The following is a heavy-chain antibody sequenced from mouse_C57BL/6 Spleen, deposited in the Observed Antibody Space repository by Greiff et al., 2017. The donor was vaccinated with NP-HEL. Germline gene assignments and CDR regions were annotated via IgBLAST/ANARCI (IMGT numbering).Heavy chain of an antibody. J-gene: IGHJ4*01. CDR1: GYTFTDYY. V-gene: IGHV1-75*01. CDR3: ATEEWLRRAAMDY. CDR2: IFPGSGST. Sequence: QVQLKESGPELVKPGASVKISCKASGYTFTDYYINWVKQRPGQGLEWIGWIFPGSGSTYYNEKFKGKATLTVDKSSSTAYMLLSSLTSEDSAVYFCATEEWLRRAAMDYWGQGTSVTVSS. D-gene: IGHD2-2*01.